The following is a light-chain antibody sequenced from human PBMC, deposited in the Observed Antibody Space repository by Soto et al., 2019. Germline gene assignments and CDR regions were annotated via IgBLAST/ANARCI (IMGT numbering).Light chain of an antibody. J-gene: IGLJ2*01. CDR1: SSDVGGYNY. CDR3: SSYTSSITVV. Sequence: QSALTQPASVSGSPGQSIAISCTGTSSDVGGYNYVSWYQHHPGKAPKLMIYEVSNRPSGDSNRFSGSKSGNTASLTISGLQAEDEADYYCSSYTSSITVVFGGGTKLTVL. CDR2: EVS. V-gene: IGLV2-14*01.